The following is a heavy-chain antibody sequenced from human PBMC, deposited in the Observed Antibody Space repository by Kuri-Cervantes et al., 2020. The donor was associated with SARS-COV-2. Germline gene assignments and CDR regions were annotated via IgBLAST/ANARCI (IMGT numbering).Heavy chain of an antibody. CDR3: ARLPTYYDFWSGYPASDYYYYGMDV. D-gene: IGHD3-3*01. Sequence: SETLSLTCTVSGGSISSSSYYWGWIRQPPGKGLEWIGSIYYSGSTYYNPSLKSRVTISVDTSKNQFSLKLSSVTAADTAVYYCARLPTYYDFWSGYPASDYYYYGMDVWGQGTTVTVSS. J-gene: IGHJ6*02. V-gene: IGHV4-39*01. CDR1: GGSISSSSYY. CDR2: IYYSGST.